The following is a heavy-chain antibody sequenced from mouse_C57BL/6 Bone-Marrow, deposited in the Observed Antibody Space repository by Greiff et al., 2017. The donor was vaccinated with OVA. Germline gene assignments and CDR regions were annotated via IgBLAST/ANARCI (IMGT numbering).Heavy chain of an antibody. CDR2: IDPSDSYT. J-gene: IGHJ3*01. CDR1: GYTFTSYW. V-gene: IGHV1-50*01. Sequence: QVQLKESGAELVKPGASVKLSCKASGYTFTSYWMQWVKQRPGQGLEWIGEIDPSDSYTNYNQKFKGKATLTVDTSSSTAYMQLSSLTSEDSAVYYCASAVCAYWGQGSLVSV. CDR3: ASAVCAY.